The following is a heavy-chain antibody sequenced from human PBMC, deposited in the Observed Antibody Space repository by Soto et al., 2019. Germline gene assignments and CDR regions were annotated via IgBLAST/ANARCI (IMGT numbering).Heavy chain of an antibody. CDR1: GFTFDDYA. V-gene: IGHV3-9*01. J-gene: IGHJ6*04. CDR2: ISWNSGSI. CDR3: AKGFYDILTGPTLDV. D-gene: IGHD3-9*01. Sequence: SLRLSCAASGFTFDDYARHWVRQAPGKGLEWVSGISWNSGSIGYADSVKGRFTISRDNAKNSLYLQMNSLRAEDTALYYCAKGFYDILTGPTLDVWGKGTTVTVSS.